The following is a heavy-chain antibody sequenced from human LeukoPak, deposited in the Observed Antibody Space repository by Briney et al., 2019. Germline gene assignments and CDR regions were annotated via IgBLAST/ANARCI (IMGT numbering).Heavy chain of an antibody. CDR3: ARSIVVVPAALGY. J-gene: IGHJ4*02. Sequence: PSETLSLTCAVSGGSISSSNWWSWVRQPPGKGLEWIGEIYHSGSTNYNPSLKSRVTISVDKSKNQFSLKLSSVTAADTAVYYCARSIVVVPAALGYWGQGTLVTVSS. CDR2: IYHSGST. D-gene: IGHD2-2*01. V-gene: IGHV4-4*02. CDR1: GGSISSSNW.